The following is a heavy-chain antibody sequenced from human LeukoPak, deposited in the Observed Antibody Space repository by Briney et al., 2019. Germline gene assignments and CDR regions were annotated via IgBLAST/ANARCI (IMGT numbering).Heavy chain of an antibody. J-gene: IGHJ1*01. CDR2: ISVSGGST. CDR1: GFTFSSFG. V-gene: IGHV3-23*01. CDR3: AKGRVGTNGVLEH. D-gene: IGHD1-26*01. Sequence: GGSLRLSCAVSGFTFSSFGMSWVRQAPGKGLEWVSSISVSGGSTNYADSVKGRFTISRDNSKHTLYLQMNSLRAEDTAVYYCAKGRVGTNGVLEHWGQGTLVTVSS.